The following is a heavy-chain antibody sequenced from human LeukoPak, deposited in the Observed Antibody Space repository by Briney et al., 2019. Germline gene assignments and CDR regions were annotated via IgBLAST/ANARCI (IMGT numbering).Heavy chain of an antibody. CDR2: INHRGST. D-gene: IGHD6-13*01. V-gene: IGHV4-34*01. J-gene: IGHJ4*02. CDR1: GGSFSGYY. Sequence: SETLSLTCAVYGGSFSGYYWSWIRQPPGKGLEWIGEINHRGSTNYNPSLKSRVTISVDTSKNQFSLKLSSVTAADTAVYYCARHLPYSSSWYFDYWGQGTLVTVSS. CDR3: ARHLPYSSSWYFDY.